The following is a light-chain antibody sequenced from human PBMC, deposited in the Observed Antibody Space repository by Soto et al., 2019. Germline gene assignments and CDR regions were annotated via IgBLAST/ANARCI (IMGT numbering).Light chain of an antibody. J-gene: IGLJ1*01. V-gene: IGLV1-44*01. CDR1: SSNIASNT. CDR3: ASWDDSLNGHV. Sequence: VLTQPPSASGTPGQGVTVSCSGSSSNIASNTVNWYQQLPGTAPKLLIYSNDQRPSGVPDRFSASKSGTSASLAISGLQSEDEADYYCASWDDSLNGHVFGTGTKVTVL. CDR2: SND.